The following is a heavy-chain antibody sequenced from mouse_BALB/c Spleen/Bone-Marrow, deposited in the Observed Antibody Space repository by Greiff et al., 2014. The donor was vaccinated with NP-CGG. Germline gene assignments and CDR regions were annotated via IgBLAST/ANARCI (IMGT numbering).Heavy chain of an antibody. J-gene: IGHJ1*01. CDR1: GFTFSSYI. CDR3: ARVSPYWYFDV. CDR2: ISHSGGSS. V-gene: IGHV5-12-2*01. D-gene: IGHD6-2*01. Sequence: EVKLVESGGGFVPPGGSLKLSCAASGFTFSSYIMSWVRQTPEKRLEWVAYISHSGGSSYYLDTVKGRFTISRDNAKNTLYLQMSSLKSEDTAMYYCARVSPYWYFDVWGAGTTVTVSS.